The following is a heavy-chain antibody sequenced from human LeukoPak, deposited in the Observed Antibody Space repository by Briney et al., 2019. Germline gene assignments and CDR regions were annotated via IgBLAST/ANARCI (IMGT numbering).Heavy chain of an antibody. CDR2: ISAYNGNT. CDR1: GYTFTSYG. J-gene: IGHJ4*02. D-gene: IGHD3-3*01. CDR3: ARAGYQIFGVVIPQIDY. V-gene: IGHV1-18*01. Sequence: VASVKVSCKASGYTFTSYGISWVRQAPGQGPEWMGWISAYNGNTNYAQKLQGRVTMTTDTSTSTAYMELRSLRSDDTAVYYCARAGYQIFGVVIPQIDYWGQGTLVTVSS.